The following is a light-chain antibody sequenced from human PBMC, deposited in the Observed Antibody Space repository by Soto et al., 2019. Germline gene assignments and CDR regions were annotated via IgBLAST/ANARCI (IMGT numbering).Light chain of an antibody. CDR2: GAS. CDR3: QQYDTSPWT. V-gene: IGKV3-20*01. CDR1: QSVSSY. J-gene: IGKJ1*01. Sequence: EIVLTQSPATLSLSPLEIATLSCLASQSVSSYLAWYQQKPGQSPRLLIYGASNRASGISDRFSGSGSGTDFTLTIYRLEPEDFAVYYCQQYDTSPWTFGQGTKVDIK.